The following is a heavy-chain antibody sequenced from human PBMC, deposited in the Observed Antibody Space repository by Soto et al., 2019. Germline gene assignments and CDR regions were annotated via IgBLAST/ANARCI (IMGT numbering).Heavy chain of an antibody. J-gene: IGHJ3*02. CDR1: GGSISSSSYY. V-gene: IGHV4-39*01. CDR3: TIGSWSGEVFDI. Sequence: PSETLSLTCTVSGGSISSSSYYWGWIRQPPGKGLEWIGSIYYSGSTYYNPSLKSRVTISVDTSKNQFSLKLSSVTAADTAVYYCTIGSWSGEVFDIWGQGTMVTVSS. CDR2: IYYSGST. D-gene: IGHD2-21*01.